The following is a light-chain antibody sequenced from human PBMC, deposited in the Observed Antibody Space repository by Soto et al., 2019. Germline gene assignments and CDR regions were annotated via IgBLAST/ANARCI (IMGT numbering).Light chain of an antibody. J-gene: IGKJ4*01. V-gene: IGKV3-20*01. CDR3: QQFDDSLPQLT. CDR1: QIVSSSY. CDR2: GAS. Sequence: EIVLTQSPGTLSLSPGERATLSCRASQIVSSSYLAWYQQKPGQAPRLLIHGASSRATGIPDRFSGSGSGTDFTLTISRLEPEDFAVYYCQQFDDSLPQLTFGGGTKVEIK.